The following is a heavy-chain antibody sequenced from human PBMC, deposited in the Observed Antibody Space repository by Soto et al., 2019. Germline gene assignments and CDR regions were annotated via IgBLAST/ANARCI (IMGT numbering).Heavy chain of an antibody. J-gene: IGHJ3*02. CDR3: ARDVYAHSGIVGVTGTFDS. D-gene: IGHD1-26*01. CDR2: IYYSGST. V-gene: IGHV4-61*01. Sequence: QVQLQESGPGLLKPSETLSLTCTVSGDSVSNGYFYWSWIRQPPGKGLEWIGNIYYSGSTTYNPHPKRGVTISLDESKNQFSLRRSSVTAADTAVYYCARDVYAHSGIVGVTGTFDSWGQGTLVTVSS. CDR1: GDSVSNGYFY.